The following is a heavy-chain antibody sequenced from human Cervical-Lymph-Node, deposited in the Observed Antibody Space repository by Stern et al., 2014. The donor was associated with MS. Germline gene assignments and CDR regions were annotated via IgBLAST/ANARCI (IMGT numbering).Heavy chain of an antibody. D-gene: IGHD2-21*01. CDR2: LDWVGDK. V-gene: IGHV2-70*01. CDR3: VRAREGYYFDY. CDR1: GFSLSTTGMC. J-gene: IGHJ4*02. Sequence: QITLKESGPALVKPTQTLTLTCTFSGFSLSTTGMCLSWIRQPPGKALEWLALLDWVGDKYYSTALKTRLTISKDTSKNQVVLTMTNMAPLDTATYFCVRAREGYYFDYWGQGIPVTVSS.